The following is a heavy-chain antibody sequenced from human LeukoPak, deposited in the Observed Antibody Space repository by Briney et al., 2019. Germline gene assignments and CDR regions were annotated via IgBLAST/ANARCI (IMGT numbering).Heavy chain of an antibody. D-gene: IGHD3-10*01. CDR1: GGSISTNY. V-gene: IGHV4-4*07. CDR2: IYTSGST. J-gene: IGHJ4*02. Sequence: SETLSLTCTVSGGSISTNYWSWIRQPAGKGLEWIGLIYTSGSTNYNPSLKSRVTMSVDTSKNQFSLKLSSVTAADTAVYYCAKRYSGSGRNFNPLENWGQGTLVTVSS. CDR3: AKRYSGSGRNFNPLEN.